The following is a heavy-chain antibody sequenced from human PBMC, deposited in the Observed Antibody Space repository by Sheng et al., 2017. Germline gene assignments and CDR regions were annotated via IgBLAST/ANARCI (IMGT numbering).Heavy chain of an antibody. J-gene: IGHJ5*02. Sequence: QVQLVESGGGVVQPGRSLRLSCAASGFTFSSYGMHWVRQAPGKGLEWVAVIWYDGSNKYYADSVKGRFTISRDNSKNTLYLQMNSLRAEDTAVYYCARDASIAVAGTVWFDPWGQGTLVTVSS. CDR2: IWYDGSNK. V-gene: IGHV3-33*01. CDR3: ARDASIAVAGTVWFDP. D-gene: IGHD6-19*01. CDR1: GFTFSSYG.